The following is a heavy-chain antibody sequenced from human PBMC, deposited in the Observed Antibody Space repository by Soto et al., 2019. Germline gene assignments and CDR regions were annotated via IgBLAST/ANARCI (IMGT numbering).Heavy chain of an antibody. Sequence: EVQLVESGGGLVQPGGSLRLSCAASGFTFSSYDMHWVRQATGKGLEWVSAIGTAGDTYYPGSVKGRFTISRENAKNSLYLQMNSLRAGDTAVYYCARVAVAGKSWAFDIWGQGTMVTVSS. CDR2: IGTAGDT. CDR1: GFTFSSYD. D-gene: IGHD6-19*01. V-gene: IGHV3-13*01. J-gene: IGHJ3*02. CDR3: ARVAVAGKSWAFDI.